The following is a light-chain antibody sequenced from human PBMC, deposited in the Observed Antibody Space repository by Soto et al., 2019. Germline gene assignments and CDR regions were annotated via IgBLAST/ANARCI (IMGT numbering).Light chain of an antibody. CDR1: QSVSSN. V-gene: IGKV3-15*01. CDR3: QQSNNWPRT. CDR2: DAS. Sequence: IGLTQSPATLSVAPWERATLSGRSSQSVSSNLAWYQQKPGQAPRLLIYDASTRATGIPARFSGSGSGTEFTLTISSLQSEDFALYYCQQSNNWPRTFGQGTKVDIK. J-gene: IGKJ1*01.